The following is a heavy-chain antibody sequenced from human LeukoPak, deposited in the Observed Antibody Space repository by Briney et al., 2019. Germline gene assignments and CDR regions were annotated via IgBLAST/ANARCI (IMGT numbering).Heavy chain of an antibody. Sequence: ASVKVSCKASGYTFTGYYMHWVRQAPGQGLEWMGWINPNSGGTNYAQKFQGRVTMTRDTSISTAYMELSRLRSDDTAVYYCAREGLLSGSYNFDYRGQGTLVTVSS. CDR2: INPNSGGT. V-gene: IGHV1-2*02. D-gene: IGHD1-26*01. CDR1: GYTFTGYY. J-gene: IGHJ4*02. CDR3: AREGLLSGSYNFDY.